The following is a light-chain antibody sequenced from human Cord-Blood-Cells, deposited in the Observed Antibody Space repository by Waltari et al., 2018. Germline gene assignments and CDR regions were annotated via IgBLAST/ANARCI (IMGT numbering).Light chain of an antibody. CDR3: AAWDDSLNGWV. J-gene: IGLJ3*02. CDR1: SSNIGSNT. CDR2: SNN. Sequence: GQRVTISCSGSSSNIGSNTVNWYQQLPGTAPKLLIYSNNQRPSGVPDRFSGSKSGTSASLAISGLQPEDEADYYCAAWDDSLNGWVFGGGTKLTVL. V-gene: IGLV1-44*01.